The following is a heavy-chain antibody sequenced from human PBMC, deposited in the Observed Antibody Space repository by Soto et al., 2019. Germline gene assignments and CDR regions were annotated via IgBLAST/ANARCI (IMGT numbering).Heavy chain of an antibody. CDR1: GFSLYTSGVG. CDR2: IYWDDDR. Sequence: QITLEESGPTLVKPTQTLTLTCNFAGFSLYTSGVGVGWIRQPPGKALECLGIIYWDDDRRYSPSLESRLTSSKDPSRNLVVRTMTNMGPLDTATYYCAHWDSSNGLDVWGPGTTVTVS. V-gene: IGHV2-5*02. J-gene: IGHJ6*02. D-gene: IGHD4-4*01. CDR3: AHWDSSNGLDV.